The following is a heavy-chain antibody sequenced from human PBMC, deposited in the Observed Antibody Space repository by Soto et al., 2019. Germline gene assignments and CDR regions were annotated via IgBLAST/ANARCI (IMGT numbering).Heavy chain of an antibody. D-gene: IGHD5-12*01. CDR2: IYYSGST. Sequence: SETLSLTCTVSGCSISSYNWSWIRQPPGKGLEWIGYIYYSGSTNYNPSLKSRVTISVDTSKNQFSLKLSSVTAADTAVYYCARERVATIQGVFDYWGQGTLVTVSS. J-gene: IGHJ4*02. V-gene: IGHV4-59*01. CDR1: GCSISSYN. CDR3: ARERVATIQGVFDY.